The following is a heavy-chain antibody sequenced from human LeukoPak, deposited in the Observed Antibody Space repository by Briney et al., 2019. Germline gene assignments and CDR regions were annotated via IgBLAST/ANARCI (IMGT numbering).Heavy chain of an antibody. D-gene: IGHD3-10*02. CDR2: ISGRGGST. J-gene: IGHJ4*02. CDR3: ALIYDFFNGGMVGDY. Sequence: GGSLRLSCAGSGFTFNNFAMSWVRQAPGKGLEWVSSISGRGGSTYYADSLRGRFIISRDNSKNTLYLQMNSLRDEDTAFYYCALIYDFFNGGMVGDYWGQGALVTVSS. V-gene: IGHV3-23*01. CDR1: GFTFNNFA.